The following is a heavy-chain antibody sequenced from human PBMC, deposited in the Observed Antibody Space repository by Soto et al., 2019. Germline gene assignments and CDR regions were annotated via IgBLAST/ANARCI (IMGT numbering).Heavy chain of an antibody. Sequence: QVQLQESGPGLVKPSGTLSLTCAVSGGSISSSNWWSWVRQPPGKGLEWIGEIYHSGSTNYNPSLKSRVTXPXDXXKNQHSLKLSSVTAADTAVYYCARVAGSYYYGMDVWGQGTPVTVSS. CDR2: IYHSGST. J-gene: IGHJ6*02. V-gene: IGHV4-4*02. CDR3: ARVAGSYYYGMDV. D-gene: IGHD1-26*01. CDR1: GGSISSSNW.